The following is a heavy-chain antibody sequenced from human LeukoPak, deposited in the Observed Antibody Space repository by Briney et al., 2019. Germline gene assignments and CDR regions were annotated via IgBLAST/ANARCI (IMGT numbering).Heavy chain of an antibody. Sequence: SETLSLTCTVSGGSISSYYWSWIRQPPGKGLEWIGYIYYSGSSNYNPSLKSRVTISVDTSKNQFSLKLSSVTAADTAVYYCATESVASASFDYWGQGTLVTVSS. V-gene: IGHV4-59*01. J-gene: IGHJ4*02. D-gene: IGHD2-15*01. CDR3: ATESVASASFDY. CDR1: GGSISSYY. CDR2: IYYSGSS.